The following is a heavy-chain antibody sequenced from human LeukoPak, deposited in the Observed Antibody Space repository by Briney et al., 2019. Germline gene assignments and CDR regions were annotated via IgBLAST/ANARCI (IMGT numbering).Heavy chain of an antibody. Sequence: PAGSLTLSCAASGFTFSSYAMSWDRPAPGEGLGWVSAISSGAGSTNYTDSVKGRFTISRDNSKNTLYLQMNRLRAEDTAIYYCATHLITMVRGVITLYYFDDWGQGTLVTVSS. V-gene: IGHV3-23*01. J-gene: IGHJ4*02. D-gene: IGHD3-10*01. CDR1: GFTFSSYA. CDR2: ISSGAGST. CDR3: ATHLITMVRGVITLYYFDD.